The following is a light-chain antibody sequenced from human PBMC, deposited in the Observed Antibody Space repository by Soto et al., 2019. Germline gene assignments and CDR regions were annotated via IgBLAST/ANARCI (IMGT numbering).Light chain of an antibody. V-gene: IGLV2-14*01. Sequence: QSALTQPASVSGSPGQSITISCTGTSSDVGGYNYVSWYQHHPGKVPKLMIYEVSNRPLGISNRFSGSKSGNTASLTNSGLRSEDEADYYCSSYTTSYTQVFGGGTKLTVL. J-gene: IGLJ2*01. CDR1: SSDVGGYNY. CDR2: EVS. CDR3: SSYTTSYTQV.